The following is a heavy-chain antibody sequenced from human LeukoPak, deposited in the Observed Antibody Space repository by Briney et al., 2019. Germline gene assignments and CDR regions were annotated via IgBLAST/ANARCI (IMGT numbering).Heavy chain of an antibody. Sequence: GGSLRLSCAASGFTFSSYGMHWVRQAPGKGLEWVAVIWYDGSNKYYADSVKGRFTISRDNSKNTLYLQMNSLGADDTALYYCARTIAQYTNTWLYYYYGLDVWGQGTTVTVSS. CDR2: IWYDGSNK. D-gene: IGHD6-13*01. J-gene: IGHJ6*02. CDR1: GFTFSSYG. CDR3: ARTIAQYTNTWLYYYYGLDV. V-gene: IGHV3-33*01.